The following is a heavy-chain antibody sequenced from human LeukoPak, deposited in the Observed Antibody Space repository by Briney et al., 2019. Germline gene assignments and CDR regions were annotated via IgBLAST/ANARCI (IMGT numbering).Heavy chain of an antibody. V-gene: IGHV1-8*01. CDR3: AGGLATTTWTIAMTGLDH. Sequence: ASVKVSCKSSGYTFTSYDINWVRQATGQGLEWMGWMNPINGNTGYAQKFQGRVTMTRDTSISTAYMELSSLSSEGTAVYYCAGGLATTTWTIAMTGLDHWGPGTLVTVSS. D-gene: IGHD3-9*01. CDR1: GYTFTSYD. CDR2: MNPINGNT. J-gene: IGHJ4*02.